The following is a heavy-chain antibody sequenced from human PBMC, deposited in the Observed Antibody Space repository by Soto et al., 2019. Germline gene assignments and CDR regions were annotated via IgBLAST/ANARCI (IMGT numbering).Heavy chain of an antibody. Sequence: PSETLSLTCAVYGGSFSGYYWSWIRQPPGKGLEWIGEINNGGSSNYNPSLKSRGSMSVGTSNNQFSLKLTSVTAADTAVYYCARGRGDGYNQNWYFVLWGRGTLVTVSS. CDR2: INNGGSS. CDR1: GGSFSGYY. V-gene: IGHV4-34*01. CDR3: ARGRGDGYNQNWYFVL. D-gene: IGHD3-10*01. J-gene: IGHJ2*01.